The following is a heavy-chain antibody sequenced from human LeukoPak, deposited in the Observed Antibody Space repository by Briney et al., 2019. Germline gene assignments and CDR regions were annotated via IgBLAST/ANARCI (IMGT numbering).Heavy chain of an antibody. CDR3: ARQQWLDGAYYFDY. V-gene: IGHV3-66*04. D-gene: IGHD6-19*01. J-gene: IGHJ4*02. CDR1: EFSVGSNY. Sequence: GGSLRLSCAASEFSVGSNYMTWVRQAPGKGLEWASLIYSGGSTYYADSVRGRFTISRDNAKNSLYLQMNSLRAEDTAVYYCARQQWLDGAYYFDYWGQGTLVTVSS. CDR2: IYSGGST.